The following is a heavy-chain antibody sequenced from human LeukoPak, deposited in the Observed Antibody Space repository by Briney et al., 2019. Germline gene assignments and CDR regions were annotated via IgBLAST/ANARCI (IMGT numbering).Heavy chain of an antibody. V-gene: IGHV1-18*01. D-gene: IGHD1-1*01. CDR3: ARRNWNGDAFDI. Sequence: ASVKVSCKASGYTFTSYGISWVRQAPGQGLEWMGWISAYNGNTNYAQNLQGRVTMTTDTSTSTAYMELRSLRSDDTAVYYCARRNWNGDAFDIWGQGTMVTVSS. J-gene: IGHJ3*02. CDR2: ISAYNGNT. CDR1: GYTFTSYG.